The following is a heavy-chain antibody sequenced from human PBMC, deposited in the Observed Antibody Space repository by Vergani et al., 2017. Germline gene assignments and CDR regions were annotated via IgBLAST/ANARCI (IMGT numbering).Heavy chain of an antibody. CDR2: ISYDGSNK. D-gene: IGHD1-26*01. V-gene: IGHV3-30-3*01. CDR1: GFTFSSYA. J-gene: IGHJ4*02. Sequence: QVQLVESGGGVVQPGRSLRLSCAASGFTFSSYAIHWVRQAPGKGLEWVTVISYDGSNKYYADSVKGRFTISRDNSKNTLYLQMNSLRAEDTAVYYCARVIALRGSYHFDYWGQGTLVTVSS. CDR3: ARVIALRGSYHFDY.